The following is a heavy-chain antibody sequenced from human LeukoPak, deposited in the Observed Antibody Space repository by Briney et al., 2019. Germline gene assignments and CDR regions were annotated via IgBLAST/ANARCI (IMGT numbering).Heavy chain of an antibody. CDR3: AKDPSYFDFWSGPDY. CDR1: GFTFSSYG. D-gene: IGHD3-3*01. Sequence: PGGSLRLSCAASGFTFSSYGMHWVRQAPGKGLEWVAFIRFDGSKKFYADSVKGRFTISRDNSKNTLYLHMNSLRGEDTALYYCAKDPSYFDFWSGPDYWGQGTLVSVSS. V-gene: IGHV3-30*02. J-gene: IGHJ4*02. CDR2: IRFDGSKK.